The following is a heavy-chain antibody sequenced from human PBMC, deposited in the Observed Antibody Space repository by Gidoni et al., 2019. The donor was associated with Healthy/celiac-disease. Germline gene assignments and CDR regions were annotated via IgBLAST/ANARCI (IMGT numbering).Heavy chain of an antibody. CDR3: ARDPMSSARPGYYYYYMDV. V-gene: IGHV3-33*01. Sequence: QVQLVESGGGVVQPGRSLRLSCAASGFTFSSYGMHWVRQAPGKGLEWVAVIWYDGSNKYYADSVKGRFTISRDNSKNTLYLQMNSLRAEDTAVYYCARDPMSSARPGYYYYYMDVWGKGTTVTVSS. J-gene: IGHJ6*03. CDR2: IWYDGSNK. CDR1: GFTFSSYG. D-gene: IGHD6-6*01.